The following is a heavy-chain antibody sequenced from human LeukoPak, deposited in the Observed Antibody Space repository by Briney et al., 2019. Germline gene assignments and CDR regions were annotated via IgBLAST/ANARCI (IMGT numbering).Heavy chain of an antibody. V-gene: IGHV3-21*01. J-gene: IGHJ6*03. CDR1: GFTFGSYS. D-gene: IGHD3-10*01. CDR3: ARVDRSNYYGSGDIYYYYYYMDV. CDR2: ISSSSSYI. Sequence: GGSLRLSCAASGFTFGSYSMNWVRQAPGKGLEWVSSISSSSSYIYYADSVKGRFTISRDNAKNSLYLQMNSLRAEDTAVYYSARVDRSNYYGSGDIYYYYYYMDVWGKGTTVTVSS.